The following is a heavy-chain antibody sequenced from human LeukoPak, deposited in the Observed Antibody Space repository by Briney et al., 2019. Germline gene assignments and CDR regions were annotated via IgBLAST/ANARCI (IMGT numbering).Heavy chain of an antibody. Sequence: GGSLRLPCAASGFTFSSYAMSWVRQAPGKGLEWVSAISGSGGSTYHADSVKGRFTISRDNSKNTLYLQMNSLRAEDTAVYYCAKVRGSGVDYWGQGTLVTVSS. CDR3: AKVRGSGVDY. J-gene: IGHJ4*02. V-gene: IGHV3-23*01. D-gene: IGHD6-19*01. CDR1: GFTFSSYA. CDR2: ISGSGGST.